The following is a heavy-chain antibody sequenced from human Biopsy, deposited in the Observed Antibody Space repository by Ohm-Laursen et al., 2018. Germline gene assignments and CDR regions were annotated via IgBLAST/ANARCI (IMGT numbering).Heavy chain of an antibody. V-gene: IGHV4-61*01. D-gene: IGHD6-19*01. CDR3: ARGMRSSGWPYFDS. CDR1: GDSVRSGSFY. J-gene: IGHJ4*02. Sequence: SQTLSLTCPVSGDSVRSGSFYWTWIPQPPGQGLEYIGYIYDRGSTANYNPSLKSRVTMSVDMPKNQFSLKLSSVTAADTAIYYCARGMRSSGWPYFDSWGQGTLVTVSS. CDR2: IYDRGST.